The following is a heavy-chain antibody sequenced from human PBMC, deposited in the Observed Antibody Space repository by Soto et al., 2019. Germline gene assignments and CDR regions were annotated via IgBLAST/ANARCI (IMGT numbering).Heavy chain of an antibody. J-gene: IGHJ3*02. CDR1: GLTVSGKKY. CDR2: VYDTDGT. Sequence: DVQLVESGGGLIQPGGSLRLSCAAFGLTVSGKKYMAWVRQAPGKGLEWVSGVYDTDGTYYADSVKGRFTSSRDSSKTIVYLQMNSLRPDDTAVYYCASWRLLEHAYDIWGLGTTVTVSS. D-gene: IGHD1-1*01. V-gene: IGHV3-53*01. CDR3: ASWRLLEHAYDI.